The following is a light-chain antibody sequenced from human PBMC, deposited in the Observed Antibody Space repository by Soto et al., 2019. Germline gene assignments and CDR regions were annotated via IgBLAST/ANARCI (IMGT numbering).Light chain of an antibody. V-gene: IGKV3-11*01. CDR2: DAS. CDR3: EQSSNWPPWT. Sequence: EIVLTQSPATLSLSPGARATFSCKASQSVGTSLAWLQQKPGQAPMLLIYDASVRASGIPARFSGSGSGTDFTMTISRVQPKNIAMYYCEQSSNWPPWTFGRGTRVEI. CDR1: QSVGTS. J-gene: IGKJ1*01.